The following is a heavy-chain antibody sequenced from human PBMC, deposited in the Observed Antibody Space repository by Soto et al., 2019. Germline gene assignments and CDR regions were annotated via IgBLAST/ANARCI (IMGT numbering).Heavy chain of an antibody. D-gene: IGHD6-13*01. CDR2: LTDSGGNK. Sequence: PGGSLRLSCAASGFTFRNYAMSWVRQAPGKGLEWVSALTDSGGNKYHADSVKGRFTISRDNSKDTLYLQMNSPRAEDTAVYYCAKDRPRTGIADVFEIWGQGTMVTVSS. J-gene: IGHJ3*02. CDR3: AKDRPRTGIADVFEI. V-gene: IGHV3-23*01. CDR1: GFTFRNYA.